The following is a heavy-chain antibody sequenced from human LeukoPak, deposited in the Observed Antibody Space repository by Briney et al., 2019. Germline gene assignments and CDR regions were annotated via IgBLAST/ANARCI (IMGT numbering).Heavy chain of an antibody. CDR3: ARDWYYYDSSGLLDY. V-gene: IGHV1-2*02. CDR2: INPNSGST. D-gene: IGHD3-22*01. CDR1: GYTFTGYY. J-gene: IGHJ4*02. Sequence: VASVKVSCKASGYTFTGYYMHWVRQAPGQGLEWMGWINPNSGSTNYAQKFHGRVTMTRDTSISTAYMELSRLRSDDTAVYYCARDWYYYDSSGLLDYWGQGTLVTVSS.